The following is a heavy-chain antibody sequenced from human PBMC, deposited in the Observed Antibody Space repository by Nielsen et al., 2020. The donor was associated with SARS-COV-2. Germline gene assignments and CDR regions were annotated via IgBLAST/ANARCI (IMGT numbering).Heavy chain of an antibody. V-gene: IGHV4-34*01. CDR3: ARTGSGIVVVAAGWYFDL. CDR1: GGSFSGYY. J-gene: IGHJ2*01. CDR2: INHSGST. D-gene: IGHD2-15*01. Sequence: SETLSLTCAVYGGSFSGYYWSWIRQPPGKGLEWIGEINHSGSTNYNPSLKSRVTISVDTSKNQFSLKLSSVTAADTAVYYCARTGSGIVVVAAGWYFDLWGRGTLVTVSS.